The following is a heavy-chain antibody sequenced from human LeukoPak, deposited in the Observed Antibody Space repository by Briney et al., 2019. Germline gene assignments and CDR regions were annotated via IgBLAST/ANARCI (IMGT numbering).Heavy chain of an antibody. V-gene: IGHV3-74*01. CDR3: ARKTYYDFWSGYYDYNWLDP. CDR2: INSDGSST. Sequence: GGSLRLSCAASGFTFSSYWMHWVRQAPGKGLVWVSRINSDGSSTSYADSVKGRFTISRDNAKNTLYLQMNSLRAEDTAVYYCARKTYYDFWSGYYDYNWLDPWGQGTLVTVSS. J-gene: IGHJ5*02. CDR1: GFTFSSYW. D-gene: IGHD3-3*01.